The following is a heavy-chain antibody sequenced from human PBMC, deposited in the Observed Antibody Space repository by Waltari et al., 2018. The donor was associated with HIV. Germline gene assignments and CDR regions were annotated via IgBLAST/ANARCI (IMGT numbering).Heavy chain of an antibody. CDR1: GFTFNSRG. J-gene: IGHJ3*01. Sequence: QVHLVESGGGVVQPGRSLGLSCAASGFTFNSRGVNWGRQAPGKGRGWVAFISSKGNEAYYGQSVKGRFTISRDESTNTVYLQMNSLRADDTAIYYCAKESDAFDVWGQGTMVIVSS. CDR3: AKESDAFDV. V-gene: IGHV3-30*18. CDR2: ISSKGNEA.